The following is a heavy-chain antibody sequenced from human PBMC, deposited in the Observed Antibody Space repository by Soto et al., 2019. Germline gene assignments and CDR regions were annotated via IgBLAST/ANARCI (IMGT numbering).Heavy chain of an antibody. Sequence: GGSLRLSCAASGFTFSSYWMHWVHQAPGKGLVWVSRINSDGSSTSYADSVKGRFTISRDKAKNTLYLQMNSLRAEDTAVYYCARETSGSGVPSGLNWFDTGGQGALVTVYS. CDR1: GFTFSSYW. J-gene: IGHJ5*02. CDR2: INSDGSST. D-gene: IGHD6-25*01. V-gene: IGHV3-74*01. CDR3: ARETSGSGVPSGLNWFDT.